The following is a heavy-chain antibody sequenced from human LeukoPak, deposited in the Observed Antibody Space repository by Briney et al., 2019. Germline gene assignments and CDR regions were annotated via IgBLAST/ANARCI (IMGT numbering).Heavy chain of an antibody. CDR3: ASSSAYCSSTSCANWFDP. D-gene: IGHD2-2*01. CDR1: GFTFTNYA. Sequence: GSLRLSCAASGFTFTNYAMSLVRQAPGKGLEWIWEINHSGSTNYNPSLKSRVTISVDTSKTQFSLKLSSVTAADTAVYYCASSSAYCSSTSCANWFDPWGQGTLVTVSS. J-gene: IGHJ5*02. CDR2: INHSGST. V-gene: IGHV4-34*01.